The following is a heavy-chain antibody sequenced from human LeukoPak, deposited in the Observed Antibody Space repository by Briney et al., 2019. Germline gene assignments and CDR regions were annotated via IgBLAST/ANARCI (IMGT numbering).Heavy chain of an antibody. Sequence: GSLRLSCAAAGFAFSSNALSWVRQAPGEGLDWVSSISVSSTTYYLDSVKGRFTISRDNAKNSLYLQMNSLRAEDTAVYYCARDLWAQKLPHRYFDYWGQGTLVTVSS. CDR3: ARDLWAQKLPHRYFDY. V-gene: IGHV3-21*04. D-gene: IGHD6-13*01. CDR2: ISVSSTT. CDR1: GFAFSSNA. J-gene: IGHJ4*02.